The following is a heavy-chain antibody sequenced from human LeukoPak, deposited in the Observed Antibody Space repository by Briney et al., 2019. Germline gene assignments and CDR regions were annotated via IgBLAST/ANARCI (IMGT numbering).Heavy chain of an antibody. J-gene: IGHJ4*02. V-gene: IGHV4-30-4*01. CDR1: GGPINSGDYH. Sequence: SETLSLTCTISGGPINSGDYHWSWIRQPPGKGLERIGYIYYSGRTYYKPSLKSRVTISVDSSKNQFSLKLSSVIAADTAVYYCARYHTSGVYFDYWGQGTLVTVSS. CDR2: IYYSGRT. CDR3: ARYHTSGVYFDY. D-gene: IGHD3-10*01.